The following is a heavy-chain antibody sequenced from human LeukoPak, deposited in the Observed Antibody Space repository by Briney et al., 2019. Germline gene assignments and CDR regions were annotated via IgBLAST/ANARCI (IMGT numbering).Heavy chain of an antibody. CDR3: ARSQGYCSSTSCYTGFDY. Sequence: ASVKVSCKASGYTFTSYAMHWVRQAPGQRLEWMGWINAGNGNTKYSQKFQGRVTITRDTSTSTAYMELSSLRSEDTAVYYCARSQGYCSSTSCYTGFDYWGQGTLVTVSS. V-gene: IGHV1-3*01. CDR2: INAGNGNT. CDR1: GYTFTSYA. J-gene: IGHJ4*02. D-gene: IGHD2-2*02.